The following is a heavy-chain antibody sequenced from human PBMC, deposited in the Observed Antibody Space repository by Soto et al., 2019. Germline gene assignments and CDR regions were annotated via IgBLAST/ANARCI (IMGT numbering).Heavy chain of an antibody. CDR1: GFTFSNAW. CDR2: IKSKTDGGTT. CDR3: TTDPRGARSDVDHYYYYGMDV. V-gene: IGHV3-15*07. J-gene: IGHJ6*02. Sequence: PGGSLRLSCAASGFTFSNAWMNWVRQAPGKGLEWVGRIKSKTDGGTTDYAAPVKGRFTISRDDSKNTLYLQMNSLKTEDTAVYYCTTDPRGARSDVDHYYYYGMDVWGQGTTVTVSS. D-gene: IGHD3-3*01.